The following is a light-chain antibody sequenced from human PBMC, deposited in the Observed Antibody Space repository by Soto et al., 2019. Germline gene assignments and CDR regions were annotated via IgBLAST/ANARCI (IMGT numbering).Light chain of an antibody. V-gene: IGKV1-5*03. Sequence: DIQIIKSPNSLSESVGVGVTVSCRASQSISSWLAWYQQKPGKAPKLLIYKASSLESGVPSRFSGSGSGTELTLTFCSLQPNDFAPYYCQQYNSYSRRFGQGTKVDI. J-gene: IGKJ1*01. CDR1: QSISSW. CDR3: QQYNSYSRR. CDR2: KAS.